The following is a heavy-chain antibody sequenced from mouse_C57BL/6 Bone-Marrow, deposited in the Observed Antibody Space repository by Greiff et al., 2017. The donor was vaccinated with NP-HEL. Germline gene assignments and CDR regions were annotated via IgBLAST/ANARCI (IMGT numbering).Heavy chain of an antibody. CDR3: ARHGDYYGSSEWYFDV. J-gene: IGHJ1*03. Sequence: QVQLQQSGPGLVAPSQSLSITCTVSGFSLTRYGVHWVRQPPGKGLEWLVVIWSDGSTTYNSALKSRLSISKDNSKSQVFLKMNSLQTDDTAMYYCARHGDYYGSSEWYFDVWGTGTTVTVSS. D-gene: IGHD1-1*01. CDR1: GFSLTRYG. CDR2: IWSDGST. V-gene: IGHV2-6-1*01.